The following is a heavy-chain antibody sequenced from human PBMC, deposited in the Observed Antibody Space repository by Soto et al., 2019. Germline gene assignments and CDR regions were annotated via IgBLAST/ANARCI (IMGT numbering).Heavy chain of an antibody. CDR1: GFNFGRFW. D-gene: IGHD4-17*01. CDR2: ISYDGSNK. CDR3: ATDYGDYVVGRFFDY. J-gene: IGHJ4*02. V-gene: IGHV3-30-3*01. Sequence: GGSLRLSCAASGFNFGRFWMHWVRQAPGKGLEWVAVISYDGSNKYYADSVKGRFTISRDNSKNTLYLQMNSLRAEDTAVYYCATDYGDYVVGRFFDYWGQGTLVTVSS.